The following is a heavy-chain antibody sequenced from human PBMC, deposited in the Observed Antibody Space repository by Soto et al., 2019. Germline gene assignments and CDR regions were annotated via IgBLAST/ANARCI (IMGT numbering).Heavy chain of an antibody. CDR1: GFTFDDYA. J-gene: IGHJ4*02. CDR2: INLNGNNI. D-gene: IGHD3-16*01. CDR3: VKDMFYDYDWGSEDY. V-gene: IGHV3-9*01. Sequence: EVQLVESGGGLVQPGRSLRLSCAASGFTFDDYAMHWVRQTPGKGLEWVSGINLNGNNIGYADSVKGRFTISRDNARNSLYLQMNSLRVEDTALYYCVKDMFYDYDWGSEDYWGQGTLVTVSS.